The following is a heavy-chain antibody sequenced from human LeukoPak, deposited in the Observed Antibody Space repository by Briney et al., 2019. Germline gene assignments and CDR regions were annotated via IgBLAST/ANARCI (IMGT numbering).Heavy chain of an antibody. V-gene: IGHV1-2*06. J-gene: IGHJ5*02. CDR2: INPNSGGT. CDR1: GYTFTGYY. D-gene: IGHD3-10*01. CDR3: ARGFGVLWFGELLPYNWFDP. Sequence: GSSVKVSCKASGYTFTGYYMHWVRQAPVQGLDWMGLINPNSGGTNYAQKFQGRVTMTRDTSISTAYMELSRLRSDDTAVYYCARGFGVLWFGELLPYNWFDPWGQGTLVTVSS.